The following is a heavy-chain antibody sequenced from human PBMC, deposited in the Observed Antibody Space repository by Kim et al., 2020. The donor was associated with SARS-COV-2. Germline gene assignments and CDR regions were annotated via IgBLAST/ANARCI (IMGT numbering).Heavy chain of an antibody. CDR3: ARDSRQEYSSSSYYFDY. J-gene: IGHJ4*02. CDR1: GFTFSSYG. D-gene: IGHD6-6*01. CDR2: IWYDGSNK. Sequence: GGSLRLSCAASGFTFSSYGMHWVRQAPGKGLEWVAVIWYDGSNKYYADSVKGRFTISRDNSKNTLYLQMNSLRAEDTAVYYCARDSRQEYSSSSYYFDYWGQGTLVTVSS. V-gene: IGHV3-33*01.